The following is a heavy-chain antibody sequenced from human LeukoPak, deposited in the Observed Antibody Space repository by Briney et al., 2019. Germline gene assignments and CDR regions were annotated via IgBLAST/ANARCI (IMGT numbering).Heavy chain of an antibody. Sequence: KPGGSLRLSCAASGFTFSSYSMNWVRQAPGKGLEWVSSISSSSSYIYYADSVKGRFTISRDNAKNSLYLQMNSLRAEDTAVYYCARDRNIEYSSSSEYFQHWGQGTLVTVSS. J-gene: IGHJ1*01. CDR3: ARDRNIEYSSSSEYFQH. V-gene: IGHV3-21*01. CDR1: GFTFSSYS. D-gene: IGHD6-6*01. CDR2: ISSSSSYI.